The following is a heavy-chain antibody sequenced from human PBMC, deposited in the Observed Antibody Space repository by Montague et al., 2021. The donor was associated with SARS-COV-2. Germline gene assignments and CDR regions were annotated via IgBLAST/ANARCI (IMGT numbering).Heavy chain of an antibody. CDR1: GFTFGDYA. J-gene: IGHJ4*02. CDR2: ISGDGATA. V-gene: IGHV3-23*01. D-gene: IGHD6-19*01. Sequence: SLRLSCAASGFTFGDYAINWVRQAPGKGLEWVASISGDGATAYYAESVLGRFAISRDNSKNTVLLQMDSLRAKDAAVYYCAKALYSGGFFFESGSDFWGQGTLVTVSS. CDR3: AKALYSGGFFFESGSDF.